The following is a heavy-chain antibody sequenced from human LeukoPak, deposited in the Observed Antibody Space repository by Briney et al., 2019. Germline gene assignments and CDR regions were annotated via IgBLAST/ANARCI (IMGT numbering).Heavy chain of an antibody. CDR3: ARASVQYYDSSGYPTPDY. D-gene: IGHD3-22*01. CDR1: GFTFSSYS. CDR2: ISSSSSTI. J-gene: IGHJ4*02. V-gene: IGHV3-48*04. Sequence: GGSLRLSCAASGFTFSSYSMSWVRQAPGKGLEWVSYISSSSSTIYYADSVKGRFTISRDNAKNSLYLQMNSLRAEDTAVYYCARASVQYYDSSGYPTPDYWGQGTLVTVSS.